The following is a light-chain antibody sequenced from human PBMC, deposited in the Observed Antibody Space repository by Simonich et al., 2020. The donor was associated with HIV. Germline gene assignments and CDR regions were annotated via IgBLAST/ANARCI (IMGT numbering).Light chain of an antibody. J-gene: IGKJ2*01. Sequence: DIQMTQSPSSLSAYVGDRVPITCRASQSITSYLNWYQQKPGKAPKLLIYAASSLQSGVPSRFSGSGSGTDFTLTISSLQPEDFATYYCQQSYSTLYTFGQGTKLEIK. CDR3: QQSYSTLYT. V-gene: IGKV1-39*01. CDR2: AAS. CDR1: QSITSY.